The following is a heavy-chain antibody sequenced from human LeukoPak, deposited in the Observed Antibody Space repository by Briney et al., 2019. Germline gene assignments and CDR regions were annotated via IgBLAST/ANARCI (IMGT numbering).Heavy chain of an antibody. J-gene: IGHJ4*02. V-gene: IGHV3-74*01. CDR3: VRVGGRSSIGGDC. CDR2: IKSDGSNS. CDR1: GFTFSTYW. D-gene: IGHD3-10*01. Sequence: GGSLRLSCAASGFTFSTYWMHWVRQAPGTGLVWVSRIKSDGSNSNYADCVKGRFTISRDNAKNTLYLQMNSLRAEDTAVYHCVRVGGRSSIGGDCWGQGTLVTVSS.